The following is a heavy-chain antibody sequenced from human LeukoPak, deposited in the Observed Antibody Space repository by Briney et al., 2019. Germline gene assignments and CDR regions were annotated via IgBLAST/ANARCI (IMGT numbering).Heavy chain of an antibody. CDR2: IIPIFGTA. CDR1: GGTFSSYA. Sequence: ASVKVSCKASGGTFSSYAISWVRQAPGQGLGWMGGIIPIFGTANYAQKFQGRVTITADESTSTAYMELSSLRSEDTAVYYCAFGVKRGTTVTHWGQGTLVTVSS. D-gene: IGHD4-11*01. J-gene: IGHJ4*02. CDR3: AFGVKRGTTVTH. V-gene: IGHV1-69*13.